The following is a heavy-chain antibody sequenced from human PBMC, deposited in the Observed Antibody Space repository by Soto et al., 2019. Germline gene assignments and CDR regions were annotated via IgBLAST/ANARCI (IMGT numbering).Heavy chain of an antibody. Sequence: PSETLSLTCAVYGGSFSGYYWSWIRQPPGKGLEWIGEINHSGSTNYNPSLKSRVTISVDTSKNQFSLKLSSVTAADTAVYYCARGSAADSKRAYYYYYYGMDVWGQGTTVTVSS. D-gene: IGHD6-13*01. J-gene: IGHJ6*02. CDR2: INHSGST. CDR1: GGSFSGYY. CDR3: ARGSAADSKRAYYYYYYGMDV. V-gene: IGHV4-34*01.